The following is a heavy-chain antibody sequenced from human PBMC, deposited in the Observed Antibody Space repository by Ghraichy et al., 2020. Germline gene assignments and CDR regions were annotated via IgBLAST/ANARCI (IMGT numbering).Heavy chain of an antibody. CDR3: ARSISIVVVVANNWFDP. D-gene: IGHD2-15*01. Sequence: SVKVSCKASGGTFSSYAISWVRQAPGQGLEWMGGIIPIFGTANYAQKFQGRVTITADESTSTAYMELSSLRSEDTAVYYCARSISIVVVVANNWFDPWGQGTLVTVSS. V-gene: IGHV1-69*13. CDR2: IIPIFGTA. CDR1: GGTFSSYA. J-gene: IGHJ5*02.